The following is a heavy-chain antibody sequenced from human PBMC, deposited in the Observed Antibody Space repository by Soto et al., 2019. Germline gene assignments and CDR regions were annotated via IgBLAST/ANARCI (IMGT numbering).Heavy chain of an antibody. CDR1: GFTFSSYA. J-gene: IGHJ4*02. CDR2: ISGSGGST. V-gene: IGHV3-23*01. CDR3: AKGIYEAFWY. Sequence: EVQLLESGGGLVQPGGSLRLSCAASGFTFSSYAMSWVRQAPGKGLGWVSAISGSGGSTYYADSVKGRFIISRDNAKNALYLQMNGLRGDDTAVYYCAKGIYEAFWYWSQGTLVTVSS. D-gene: IGHD5-12*01.